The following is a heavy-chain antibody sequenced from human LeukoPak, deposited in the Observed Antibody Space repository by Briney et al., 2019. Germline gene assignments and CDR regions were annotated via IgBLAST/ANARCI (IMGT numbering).Heavy chain of an antibody. D-gene: IGHD3-22*01. V-gene: IGHV3-11*05. CDR1: GFTFSDYY. J-gene: IGHJ6*02. CDR3: AKVAHFSDSRGFHGDYGMDV. Sequence: GGSLRLSCAASGFTFSDYYMSWIRQAPGKGLEWVSYISSSSSYTNYADSVKGRFTISRDNSKNTLYLQMSGLRAADTAIYYCAKVAHFSDSRGFHGDYGMDVWGQGTTVTVSS. CDR2: ISSSSSYT.